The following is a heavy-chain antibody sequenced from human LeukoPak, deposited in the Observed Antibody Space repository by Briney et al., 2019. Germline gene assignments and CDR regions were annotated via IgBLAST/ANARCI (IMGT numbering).Heavy chain of an antibody. CDR3: QKDVDKAAWAY. J-gene: IGHJ4*03. D-gene: IGHD2-15*01. V-gene: IGHV3-15*01. CDR1: GFSFINAL. CDR2: IKGKSDGGAI. Sequence: GGSLRLSCATSGFSFINALMSWVRQAPGKGLEWIGRIKGKSDGGAIDYPAPVQGRFTTSRDDSKRTLYLQMNSLKTDDTAVYYCQKDVDKAAWAYWGQGTLVTVSS.